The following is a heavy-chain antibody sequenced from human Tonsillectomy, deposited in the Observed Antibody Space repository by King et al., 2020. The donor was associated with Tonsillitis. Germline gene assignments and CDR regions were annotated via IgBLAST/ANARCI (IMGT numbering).Heavy chain of an antibody. CDR3: ARDRGVLDY. CDR2: IGSSGGSH. D-gene: IGHD3-10*01. CDR1: GFSFNTYA. J-gene: IGHJ4*02. Sequence: VQLVESGGSLIQPGESLKLSCAASGFSFNTYAMTWVRQAPGKGLEWVSSIGSSGGSHYYGDSVRGRFTISRDNSRNIVYLQMNSLRAEDTALYFCARDRGVLDYWGQGALVTVSS. V-gene: IGHV3-23*04.